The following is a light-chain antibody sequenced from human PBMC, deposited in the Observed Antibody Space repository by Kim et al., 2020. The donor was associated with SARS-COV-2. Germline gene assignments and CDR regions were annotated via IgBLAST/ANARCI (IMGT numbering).Light chain of an antibody. CDR1: QNINNW. V-gene: IGKV1-5*03. CDR2: NAS. CDR3: QQYNRYFRT. Sequence: DIQMTQSPSTLSASVGDRVTITCRASQNINNWLAWYQQKPGKAPKPLIHNASSLQTGVPSRFSGSASGTEFTLTISSLQPDDFGTYYCQQYNRYFRTFGQGTKVDIK. J-gene: IGKJ1*01.